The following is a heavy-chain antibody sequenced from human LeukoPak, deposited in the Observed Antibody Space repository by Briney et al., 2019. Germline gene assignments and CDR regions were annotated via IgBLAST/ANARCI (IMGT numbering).Heavy chain of an antibody. J-gene: IGHJ6*03. CDR1: GYTFTRYY. D-gene: IGHD6-13*01. CDR2: LNHNSCGT. V-gene: IGHV1-2*02. CDR3: ARDFGIAAAGPSYYYYMDV. Sequence: ASVKVSCKSSGYTFTRYYMHWVRQPPAQGREWMGWLNHNSCGTNYTQKYQGRVTMTRDTSISTAYMELSRLRSDDTAVYYCARDFGIAAAGPSYYYYMDVWGKGTTVTVSS.